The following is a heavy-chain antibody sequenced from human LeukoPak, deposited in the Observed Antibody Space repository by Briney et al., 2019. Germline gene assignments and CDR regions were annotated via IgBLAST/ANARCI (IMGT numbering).Heavy chain of an antibody. D-gene: IGHD3-3*01. Sequence: GGSLRLSCAASGFTFSSYWMHWVRQAPGKGLVWVSRINSDGSRTSYADSVKGRFTISRDNAKNSLYLQMNSLRAEDTAVYYCAREGSGDDFWSGYYYYGMDVWGQGTTVTVSS. CDR1: GFTFSSYW. V-gene: IGHV3-74*01. J-gene: IGHJ6*02. CDR2: INSDGSRT. CDR3: AREGSGDDFWSGYYYYGMDV.